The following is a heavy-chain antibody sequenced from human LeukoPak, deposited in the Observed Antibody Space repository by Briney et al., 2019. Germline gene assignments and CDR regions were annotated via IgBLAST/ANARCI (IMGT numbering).Heavy chain of an antibody. CDR1: GFTFSSYE. CDR3: ARDGLYYYDSSGHFDY. D-gene: IGHD3-22*01. CDR2: INSSGSTI. J-gene: IGHJ4*02. V-gene: IGHV3-48*03. Sequence: GGSLRLSCAASGFTFSSYEMNWVRQAPGKGLEWVSYINSSGSTIYYADSVNGRFTVSRDNAKNSLYLQMNSLRAEDTAVYYCARDGLYYYDSSGHFDYWGQGTLVTVSS.